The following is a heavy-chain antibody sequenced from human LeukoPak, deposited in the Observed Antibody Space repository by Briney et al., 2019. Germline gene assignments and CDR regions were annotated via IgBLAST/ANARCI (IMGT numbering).Heavy chain of an antibody. V-gene: IGHV3-23*01. CDR2: ISGSGSGGST. D-gene: IGHD5-24*01. J-gene: IGHJ4*02. CDR3: AKSGYNRFDY. Sequence: PGGSLRLSCAASGFPLSRSAMSWVRQAPGKGLEWVSNISGSGSGGSTYYADSVKGRFTISRDNSKNTLYLQMNSLRAEDTAVYYCAKSGYNRFDYWGQGTLVTVSS. CDR1: GFPLSRSA.